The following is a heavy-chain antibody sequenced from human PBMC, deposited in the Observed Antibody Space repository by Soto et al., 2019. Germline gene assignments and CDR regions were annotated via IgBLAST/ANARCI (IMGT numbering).Heavy chain of an antibody. J-gene: IGHJ4*02. CDR1: GFTFSIYG. Sequence: GGSLRLSCAASGFTFSIYGMTWVRQAPGKGLEWVSAISGSGGSTYYADSVKGRFTISRDNSKNTLYLQMHSLRAEDTAVYYGAKEWDGLYASSGYPLDYWAQGTLVTVSS. CDR3: AKEWDGLYASSGYPLDY. CDR2: ISGSGGST. D-gene: IGHD3-22*01. V-gene: IGHV3-23*01.